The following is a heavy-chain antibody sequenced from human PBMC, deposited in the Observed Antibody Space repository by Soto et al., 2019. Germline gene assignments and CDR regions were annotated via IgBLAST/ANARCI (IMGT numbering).Heavy chain of an antibody. D-gene: IGHD2-15*01. CDR3: SRGVASLVDS. Sequence: QVQLVQSGAEVQKPGSSVRVSCTPSGGTFSSYTISWVRQAPGQGLEWMGRIVPITGMTRYAQKFQGRLTITAVTSTTTAYLELSSQTSEDSAVYFCSRGVASLVDSWGQGTQVTVSS. CDR1: GGTFSSYT. V-gene: IGHV1-69*02. CDR2: IVPITGMT. J-gene: IGHJ4*02.